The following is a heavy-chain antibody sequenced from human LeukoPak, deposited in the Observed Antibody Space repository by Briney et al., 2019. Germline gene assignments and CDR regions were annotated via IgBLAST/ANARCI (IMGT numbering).Heavy chain of an antibody. CDR2: IYSGGST. D-gene: IGHD2-15*01. CDR1: GFTVSSTY. CDR3: ARDRQAAGVVVASDAFDV. V-gene: IGHV3-66*01. J-gene: IGHJ3*01. Sequence: GGSLRLSCAASGFTVSSTYMSWVRQAPGKGLEWVSVIYSGGSTYYADSVRGRFTISRDNSKNTLYLQMNSLRAEDTAVYYCARDRQAAGVVVASDAFDVWSQGTMVTVSS.